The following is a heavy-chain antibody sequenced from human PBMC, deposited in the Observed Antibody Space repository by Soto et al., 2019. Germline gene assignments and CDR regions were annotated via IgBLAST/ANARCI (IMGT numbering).Heavy chain of an antibody. CDR2: TYYSGST. Sequence: SETLSLTCTVSGSSISSSSYYWGGIRQPPGKGLERIGSTYYSGSTYYNPSLKSRVTISVDTSKNQFSLKLSSVTAADTAVYYCARQTYYYGSGSYYKKQYYYYYYMDVWGKGTTVTVSS. CDR1: GSSISSSSYY. CDR3: ARQTYYYGSGSYYKKQYYYYYYMDV. V-gene: IGHV4-39*01. D-gene: IGHD3-10*01. J-gene: IGHJ6*03.